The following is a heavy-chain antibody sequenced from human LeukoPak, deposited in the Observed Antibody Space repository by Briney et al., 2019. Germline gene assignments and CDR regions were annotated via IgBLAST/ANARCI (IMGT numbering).Heavy chain of an antibody. CDR2: ISSSSSTI. CDR3: ARPLTIFGVAQPFDP. V-gene: IGHV3-48*04. Sequence: GGSLRLSCAASGFIFSSYNMNWVRQAPGKGLEWVSYISSSSSTIHYADSVKGRFTISRDNAKNSLYLQMNSLRAEDTAVYYCARPLTIFGVAQPFDPWGQGTLVTVSS. D-gene: IGHD3-3*01. CDR1: GFIFSSYN. J-gene: IGHJ5*02.